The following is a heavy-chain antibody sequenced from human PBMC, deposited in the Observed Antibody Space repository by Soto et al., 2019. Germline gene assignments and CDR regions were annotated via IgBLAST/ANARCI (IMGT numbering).Heavy chain of an antibody. CDR3: AKEAVVTMVRGVMYDYFDY. D-gene: IGHD3-10*01. CDR2: ISGSGGST. J-gene: IGHJ4*02. V-gene: IGHV3-23*01. CDR1: GFTFSSYA. Sequence: GGSLRLSCAASGFTFSSYAMSWVRQAPGKGLEWVSAISGSGGSTYYADSVKGRFTISRDNSKNTLYLQMNSLRAEDTAVYYCAKEAVVTMVRGVMYDYFDYWGQGTLVTVSS.